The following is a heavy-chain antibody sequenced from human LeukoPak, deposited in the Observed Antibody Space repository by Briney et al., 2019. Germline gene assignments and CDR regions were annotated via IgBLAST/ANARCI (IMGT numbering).Heavy chain of an antibody. D-gene: IGHD6-13*01. V-gene: IGHV3-7*01. CDR1: GFTFNSYW. J-gene: IGHJ6*03. CDR2: IKQDGSEK. CDR3: ARGPPNWQQLVSYMDV. Sequence: PGGSLRLSCAASGFTFNSYWMSWVRQAPGKGLEWVANIKQDGSEKYYVDSVKGRFTISRDSAKNSLYLQMNSLRAEDTAVYYCARGPPNWQQLVSYMDVWGKGTTVTVSS.